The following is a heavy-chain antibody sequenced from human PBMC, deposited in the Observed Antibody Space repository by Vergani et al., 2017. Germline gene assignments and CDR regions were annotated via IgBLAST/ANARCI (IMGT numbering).Heavy chain of an antibody. CDR1: GYTFTGHY. Sequence: QVRLVQSGAEVKKPGASVKVSCKASGYTFTGHYMHWVRQAPGQGLEWMGWINPNSGGTNYAQKFQGWVTMTRDTSISTAYMELSRLRSDDTAVYCCARDRGGSYVRWYFDLWGRGTLVTVSS. V-gene: IGHV1-2*04. D-gene: IGHD1-26*01. J-gene: IGHJ2*01. CDR2: INPNSGGT. CDR3: ARDRGGSYVRWYFDL.